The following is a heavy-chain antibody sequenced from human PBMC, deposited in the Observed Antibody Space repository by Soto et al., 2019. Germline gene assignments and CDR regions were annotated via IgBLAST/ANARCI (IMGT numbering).Heavy chain of an antibody. CDR2: IIPIFGTA. V-gene: IGHV1-69*01. CDR3: ASAQPLAVVTAHWYFDL. Sequence: QVQLVQSGAEVKKPGSSVKVSCKASGGTFSSYAISWVRQAPGQGLEWMGGIIPIFGTANYAQKFQGRVTITADESTSTAYMELSSLRSEDTAVYYWASAQPLAVVTAHWYFDLWGRGTLVTVSS. D-gene: IGHD2-21*02. J-gene: IGHJ2*01. CDR1: GGTFSSYA.